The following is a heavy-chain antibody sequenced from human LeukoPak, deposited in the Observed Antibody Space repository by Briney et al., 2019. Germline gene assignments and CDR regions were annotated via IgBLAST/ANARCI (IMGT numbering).Heavy chain of an antibody. J-gene: IGHJ4*02. CDR2: INHSGST. CDR3: ARRRMVRGTFDY. CDR1: GGSFSGYY. D-gene: IGHD3-10*01. Sequence: PSGTLSLTCAVYGGSFSGYYWSWIRQPPGKGLEWIGEINHSGSTNYNPSLKSRVTISVDTSKNQFSLKLSSVTAADTAVYYCARRRMVRGTFDYWGQGTLVTVSS. V-gene: IGHV4-34*01.